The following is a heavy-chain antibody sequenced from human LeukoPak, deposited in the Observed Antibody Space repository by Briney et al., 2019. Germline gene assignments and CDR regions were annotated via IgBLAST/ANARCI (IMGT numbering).Heavy chain of an antibody. CDR3: ARSPHILTGENFDY. D-gene: IGHD3-9*01. CDR2: INPHSGGT. V-gene: IGHV1-2*06. Sequence: ASVKVSCKASGYTFTGYYMHWVRQAPGQGLEWMGRINPHSGGTNYAQKFQDRVSMTRDTSTSTAYMQLRRLRSDDTAVYFCARSPHILTGENFDYWGQGTLLTVSS. CDR1: GYTFTGYY. J-gene: IGHJ4*02.